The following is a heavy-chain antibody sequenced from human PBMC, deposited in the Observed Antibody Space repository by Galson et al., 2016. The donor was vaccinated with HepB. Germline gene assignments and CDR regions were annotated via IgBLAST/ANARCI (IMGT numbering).Heavy chain of an antibody. V-gene: IGHV3-21*01. J-gene: IGHJ6*04. D-gene: IGHD3-16*01. Sequence: SLRLSCAASGFTFSSYSMNWVRQAPGKGLEWVSTISHSSTYVFYADSVKGRFTISRDNAKNSLYLQMNSLRAEDTAVYYCARPGGVEPPDVWGKGTTVTVSS. CDR2: ISHSSTYV. CDR1: GFTFSSYS. CDR3: ARPGGVEPPDV.